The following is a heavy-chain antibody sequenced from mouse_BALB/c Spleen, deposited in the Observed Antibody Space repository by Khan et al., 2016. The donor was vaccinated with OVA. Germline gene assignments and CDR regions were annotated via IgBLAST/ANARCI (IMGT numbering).Heavy chain of an antibody. CDR3: AKDTSGFWFAY. Sequence: QVQLKESGPGLVAPSQSLSITCTVSGFSLTTYGISWVRQPPGKGLEWLGVIWGDGSTNYHSALRSRLSISKDNSKSQVILKLNSLQTDDTATYDCAKDTSGFWFAYWGQWTLVTVSA. CDR1: GFSLTTYG. J-gene: IGHJ3*01. CDR2: IWGDGST. V-gene: IGHV2-3*01. D-gene: IGHD3-2*01.